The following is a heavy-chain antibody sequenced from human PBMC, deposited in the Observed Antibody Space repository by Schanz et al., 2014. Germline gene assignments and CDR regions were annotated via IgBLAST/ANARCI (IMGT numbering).Heavy chain of an antibody. V-gene: IGHV3-74*02. Sequence: EVRLVESGGGLVEPGGSLRLSCAASGFTFSSYWMHWVRQAPGKGLVWVSRINPAGTFTNYAAYVQGRFTVSTDNTKSTLYLQMNSLRAEDTAVYYCARSTSMYFLQWGQGTLVTVSS. D-gene: IGHD2-2*01. CDR3: ARSTSMYFLQ. CDR1: GFTFSSYW. CDR2: INPAGTFT. J-gene: IGHJ1*01.